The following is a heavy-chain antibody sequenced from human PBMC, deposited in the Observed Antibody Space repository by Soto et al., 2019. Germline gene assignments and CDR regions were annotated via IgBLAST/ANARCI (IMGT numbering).Heavy chain of an antibody. Sequence: SETLSLTCTVSGGSISSGDYYWSWIRQSPGKGLEWIGYIYYSGSTYYNPSLKSRVTISVDTSKNQFSLKLSSVTAADTAVYYCARGRAEVDYYDSSGYPYGFDYWGQGTLVTVSS. J-gene: IGHJ4*02. CDR2: IYYSGST. CDR1: GGSISSGDYY. D-gene: IGHD3-22*01. CDR3: ARGRAEVDYYDSSGYPYGFDY. V-gene: IGHV4-30-4*01.